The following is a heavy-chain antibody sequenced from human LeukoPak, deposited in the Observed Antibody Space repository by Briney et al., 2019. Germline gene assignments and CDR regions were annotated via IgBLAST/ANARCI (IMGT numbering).Heavy chain of an antibody. Sequence: GLEWIGEINHSGSTNYNPSLKSRVTISVDTSKNQFSLKLSSVTAADTAVYYCARGQGTFDYWGQGTLATVSS. J-gene: IGHJ4*02. V-gene: IGHV4-34*01. CDR3: ARGQGTFDY. CDR2: INHSGST. D-gene: IGHD1-1*01.